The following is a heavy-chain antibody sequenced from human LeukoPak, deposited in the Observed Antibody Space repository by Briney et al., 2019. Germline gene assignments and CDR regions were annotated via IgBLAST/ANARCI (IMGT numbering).Heavy chain of an antibody. D-gene: IGHD5-24*01. CDR1: GFTFSSYS. Sequence: PGGSLRLSCAASGFTFSSYSMNWVRQAPGKGLEWVSSISSSSSYIYYADSVKGRFTISRDNAKNSLYLQMNSLRAEDTAVYYCAKDRRDGYSPFDYWGQGTLVTVSS. J-gene: IGHJ4*02. CDR3: AKDRRDGYSPFDY. CDR2: ISSSSSYI. V-gene: IGHV3-21*04.